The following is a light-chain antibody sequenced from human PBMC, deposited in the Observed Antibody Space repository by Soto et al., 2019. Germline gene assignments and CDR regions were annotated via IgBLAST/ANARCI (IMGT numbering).Light chain of an antibody. Sequence: EIVLTQSPATLSLSPGERATLSCRASQSVSSYLAWYQQKPGQAPRLLIYDASNSATGIPARFSGSGSGTDFTLTISSLGPEDFAVYYCQQRSNWPSWTFGQGTKVEIK. J-gene: IGKJ1*01. CDR1: QSVSSY. CDR2: DAS. CDR3: QQRSNWPSWT. V-gene: IGKV3-11*01.